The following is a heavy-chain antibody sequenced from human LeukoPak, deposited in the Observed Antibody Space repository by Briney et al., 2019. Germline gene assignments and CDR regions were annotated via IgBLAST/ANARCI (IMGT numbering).Heavy chain of an antibody. D-gene: IGHD3-3*01. CDR2: INPNSGGT. CDR1: GGTFSSYA. V-gene: IGHV1-2*02. CDR3: ARGQIFGVVIYLDY. J-gene: IGHJ4*02. Sequence: ASVKVSCKASGGTFSSYAISWVRQAPGQGLEWMGWINPNSGGTNYAQKFQGRVTMTRDTSISTAYMELSRLRSDDTAVYYCARGQIFGVVIYLDYWGQGTLVTVSS.